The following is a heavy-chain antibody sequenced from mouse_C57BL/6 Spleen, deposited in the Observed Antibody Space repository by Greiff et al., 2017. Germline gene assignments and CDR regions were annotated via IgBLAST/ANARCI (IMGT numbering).Heavy chain of an antibody. CDR1: GYAFTNYL. Sequence: QVQLKESGAELVRPGTSVKVSCKASGYAFTNYLIEWVKQRPGQGLEWIGVINPGSGGTNYNEKVKGKATLTADKSSSTAYMQLSSLTSEDSVVYFCARRHYSNYAMDYWGQGTSVTVSS. J-gene: IGHJ4*01. D-gene: IGHD2-5*01. CDR3: ARRHYSNYAMDY. CDR2: INPGSGGT. V-gene: IGHV1-54*01.